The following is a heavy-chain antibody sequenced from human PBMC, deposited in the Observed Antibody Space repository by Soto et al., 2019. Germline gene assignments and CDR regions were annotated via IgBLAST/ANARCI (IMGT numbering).Heavy chain of an antibody. CDR1: GYTFTSYD. D-gene: IGHD3-3*01. J-gene: IGHJ5*02. Sequence: QVQLVQSGAEVKKPGASVKVSCKASGYTFTSYDINWVRQATGQGLEWMGWMNPNSGNTGYAQKFQGRVTMTRNTSISTAYMELSSLTSEDTAVYYCARDVYDFWSGTFDPWGQGTLVTVSS. CDR3: ARDVYDFWSGTFDP. V-gene: IGHV1-8*01. CDR2: MNPNSGNT.